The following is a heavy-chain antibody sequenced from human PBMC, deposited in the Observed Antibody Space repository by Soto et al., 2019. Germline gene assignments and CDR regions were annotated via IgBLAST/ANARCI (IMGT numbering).Heavy chain of an antibody. CDR3: ARHKEPWFGDPIPAFDI. J-gene: IGHJ3*02. Sequence: QVQLQESGPGLVKPSETLSLTCTVSGGSISSYYWSWIRQPPGKGLEWIGYIYYSGSTNYNPSLKSRVTISVDTSKNQFSLKLSSVTAADTAVYYCARHKEPWFGDPIPAFDIWGQGTMVTVSS. CDR2: IYYSGST. V-gene: IGHV4-59*08. CDR1: GGSISSYY. D-gene: IGHD3-10*01.